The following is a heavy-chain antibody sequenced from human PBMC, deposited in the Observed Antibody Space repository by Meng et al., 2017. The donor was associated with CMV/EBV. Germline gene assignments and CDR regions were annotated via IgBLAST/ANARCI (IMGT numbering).Heavy chain of an antibody. CDR2: ISWNSGSI. CDR1: GFTFDDYA. V-gene: IGHV3-9*01. J-gene: IGHJ5*02. D-gene: IGHD6-13*01. Sequence: SLKISCAASGFTFDDYAMHWVRQAPGKGLEWVSGISWNSGSICYADSVKGRFTISRDNAKNSLYLQMNSLRAEDTALYYCAKGIAAAVPNWFDPWGQGTLVTVPQ. CDR3: AKGIAAAVPNWFDP.